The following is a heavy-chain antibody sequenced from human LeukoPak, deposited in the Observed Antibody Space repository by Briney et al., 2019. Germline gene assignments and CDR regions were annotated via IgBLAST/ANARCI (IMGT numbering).Heavy chain of an antibody. CDR2: INPNSGGT. CDR1: GYTFTGYY. V-gene: IGHV1-2*04. Sequence: ASVKVSCKSSGYTFTGYYIHWVRQAPGQGLEWMGWINPNSGGTNYAQKFQGWVTMTRDTSISTAYMELSRLRSDDTAVYYCARDSGSYSGGSYFDYWGQGTLVTVSS. D-gene: IGHD1-26*01. CDR3: ARDSGSYSGGSYFDY. J-gene: IGHJ4*02.